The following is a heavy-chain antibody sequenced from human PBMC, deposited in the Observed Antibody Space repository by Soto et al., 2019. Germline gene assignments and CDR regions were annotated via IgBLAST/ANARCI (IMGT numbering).Heavy chain of an antibody. V-gene: IGHV2-5*02. D-gene: IGHD3-10*01. CDR3: AHRRGYGSGSYHFDY. Sequence: QITLKESGPTLVKPTQTLTLTCTFSGFSLSTSGVGVGWIRQPPGKALEWLALIYWDDDKRYSPSLKSRLTITKDTSKYQVVLTMTNMDPVDTATYSGAHRRGYGSGSYHFDYWGQGTLVTVSS. CDR1: GFSLSTSGVG. J-gene: IGHJ4*02. CDR2: IYWDDDK.